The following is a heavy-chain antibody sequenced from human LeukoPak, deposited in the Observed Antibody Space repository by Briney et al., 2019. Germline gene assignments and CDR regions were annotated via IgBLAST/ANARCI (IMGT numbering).Heavy chain of an antibody. D-gene: IGHD3-3*01. CDR1: GGSISSSNW. V-gene: IGHV4-4*02. Sequence: PSETLSLTCAVSGGSISSSNWWSWVRQPPGKGLEWIGEINHSGSTNYNPSLKSRVTISVDTSRNHFSLKLSAVAAAVTAVYYCARLPIFWIGRGFDYWGQGTLVTVSS. CDR2: INHSGST. J-gene: IGHJ4*02. CDR3: ARLPIFWIGRGFDY.